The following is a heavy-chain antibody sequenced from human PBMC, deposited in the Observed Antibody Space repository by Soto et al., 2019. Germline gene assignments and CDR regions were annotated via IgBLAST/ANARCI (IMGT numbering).Heavy chain of an antibody. CDR3: ARQTVVSRFAY. CDR2: ISYAGRNK. CDR1: GFTFSSYA. J-gene: IGHJ4*02. Sequence: QVQLVESGGGVVQPGRSLRLSCAASGFTFSSYAMHWVRQAPGKGQEWVAGISYAGRNKYYADSVKGRFTISRDSTKNALLLQLTSLTAEDTAVYYCARQTVVSRFAYRGQGTLVTVSS. V-gene: IGHV3-30-3*01. D-gene: IGHD2-15*01.